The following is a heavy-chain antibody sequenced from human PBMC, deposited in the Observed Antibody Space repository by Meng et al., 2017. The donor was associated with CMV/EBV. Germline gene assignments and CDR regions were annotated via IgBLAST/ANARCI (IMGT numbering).Heavy chain of an antibody. J-gene: IGHJ6*02. CDR3: AGQGLGENLMEWLFTDRTRYYYYGMDV. CDR1: GGTFSSYA. Sequence: SVKVSCKASGGTFSSYAISWVRQAPGQGLEWMGGIIPIFGTANYAQKFQGRVTITTDESTSTAYMELSSLRSEDTAVYYCAGQGLGENLMEWLFTDRTRYYYYGMDVWGQGTTVTVSS. CDR2: IIPIFGTA. V-gene: IGHV1-69*05. D-gene: IGHD3-3*01.